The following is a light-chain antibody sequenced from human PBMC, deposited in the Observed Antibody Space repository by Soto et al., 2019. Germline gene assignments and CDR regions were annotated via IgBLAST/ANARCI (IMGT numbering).Light chain of an antibody. CDR3: QQYNYWPRIT. Sequence: VMTQSPPTLSVSPGERATLSCRASQSVSTDLAWYQQKPGQAPRLLIYGASSRATDVPARFSGGESGTEFTLTISSLHSEDVVICDCQQYNYWPRITYGPGTKVDIK. CDR1: QSVSTD. J-gene: IGKJ3*01. V-gene: IGKV3-15*01. CDR2: GAS.